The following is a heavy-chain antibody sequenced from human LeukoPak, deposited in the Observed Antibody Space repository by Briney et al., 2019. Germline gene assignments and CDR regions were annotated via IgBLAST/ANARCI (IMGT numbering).Heavy chain of an antibody. CDR2: ISGSGDST. D-gene: IGHD6-6*01. CDR1: GFTFSSYA. Sequence: PGGSLRLSCAASGFTFSSYAMSWVRQAPGKGLEWVSAISGSGDSTYNADSVKGRFTISRDNSKNTLYLQMNSLRAEDTAVYYCAKDSKPRLEDSSLILSYYNYYGMDVWGQGTTVTVSS. J-gene: IGHJ6*02. V-gene: IGHV3-23*01. CDR3: AKDSKPRLEDSSLILSYYNYYGMDV.